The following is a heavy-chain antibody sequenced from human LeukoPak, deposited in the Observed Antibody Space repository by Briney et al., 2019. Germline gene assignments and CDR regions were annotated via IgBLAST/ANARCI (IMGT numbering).Heavy chain of an antibody. CDR3: ATERERRITD. CDR2: IHPSGTT. J-gene: IGHJ4*02. Sequence: PSETLSLTCDVSGFSISLGYYWVWIRPPAGQGLAWIGSIHPSGTTFYNSSLNSRITMTIDAPKNQFSLRLSLVTAVDTAVYFCATERERRITDWGQGTLVTVSS. V-gene: IGHV4-38-2*02. CDR1: GFSISLGYY. D-gene: IGHD1-1*01.